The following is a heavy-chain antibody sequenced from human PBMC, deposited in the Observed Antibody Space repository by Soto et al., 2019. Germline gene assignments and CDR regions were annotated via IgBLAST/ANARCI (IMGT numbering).Heavy chain of an antibody. CDR3: AREIYSSSSLFNYYYYYMDV. V-gene: IGHV3-66*01. CDR1: GFTVSSNY. J-gene: IGHJ6*03. Sequence: EVQLVESGGGLVQPGGSLRLSCAASGFTVSSNYMSWVRQAPGKGLEWVSVIYSGGSTYYADSVKGRFTISRDNSKNTRYLQMNSLRAEDTAVYYCAREIYSSSSLFNYYYYYMDVWGKGTTVTVSS. CDR2: IYSGGST. D-gene: IGHD6-6*01.